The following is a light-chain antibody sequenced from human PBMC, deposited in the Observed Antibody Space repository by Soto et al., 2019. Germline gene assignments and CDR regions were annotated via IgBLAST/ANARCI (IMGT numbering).Light chain of an antibody. V-gene: IGKV1-5*03. CDR1: QSISTW. J-gene: IGKJ1*01. CDR3: QQFGAGSPWT. Sequence: DIQVTQSPSTLSASVGDRVTITCRASQSISTWLAWFQQKPGRAPKVLISKASTLESGVPSRFSGDGSGTEFTLTISSLRTDDLATYYCQQFGAGSPWTFGQGTKVELK. CDR2: KAS.